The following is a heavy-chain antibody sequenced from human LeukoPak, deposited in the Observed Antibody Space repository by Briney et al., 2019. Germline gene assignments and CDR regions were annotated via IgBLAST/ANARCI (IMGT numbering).Heavy chain of an antibody. CDR3: ARASTLFRKQLVGY. CDR2: IYHGGST. CDR1: GYSISSGYY. J-gene: IGHJ4*02. D-gene: IGHD6-13*01. Sequence: SETLSLTCTVSGYSISSGYYWGWIRQSPGKGLEWIGSIYHGGSTYYNPSLKSRVTISVDTSKNQFSLKLSSVTAADTAVYYCARASTLFRKQLVGYWGQGTLVTVSS. V-gene: IGHV4-38-2*02.